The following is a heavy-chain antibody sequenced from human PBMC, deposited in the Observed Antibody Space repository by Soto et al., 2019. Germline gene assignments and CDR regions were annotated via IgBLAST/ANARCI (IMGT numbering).Heavy chain of an antibody. CDR3: VKGFWGDY. J-gene: IGHJ4*02. V-gene: IGHV3-23*01. CDR2: ISGAGGT. CDR1: GFTFSSHD. Sequence: EVQLLESGGGLVQPGGSLRLSCAASGFTFSSHDMTWVRQAPGKGLEWVSGISGAGGTSYADSVKGRFTISRDKSSNTLNLHMNSLRAEDTALYYCVKGFWGDYWGQGTLVTVSS. D-gene: IGHD3-16*01.